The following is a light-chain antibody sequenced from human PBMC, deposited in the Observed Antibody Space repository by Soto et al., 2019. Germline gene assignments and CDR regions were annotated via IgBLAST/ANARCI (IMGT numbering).Light chain of an antibody. Sequence: QSVLTQAPSASGIPGQRVTISCSGSTSNIGRYGVDWYQHLPGTAPKLLIYSNNERPSGVPDRFSGSQSGTSASLAISGLQSDDEDDYYCAAWDDSLIGPVFGGGTQLTVL. V-gene: IGLV1-44*01. CDR1: TSNIGRYG. CDR3: AAWDDSLIGPV. J-gene: IGLJ2*01. CDR2: SNN.